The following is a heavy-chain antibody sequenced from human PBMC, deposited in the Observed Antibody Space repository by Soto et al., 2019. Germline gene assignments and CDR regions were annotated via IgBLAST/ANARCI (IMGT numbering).Heavy chain of an antibody. J-gene: IGHJ5*02. CDR1: GGSISSVGYS. Sequence: QLQLQESGSGLVKPSQTLSLTCAVSGGSISSVGYSWRWIRQPPGKVLELIGYIYHSGSTYYNPSRKSRVTISVDRSKNQFYLKLSSVTAAETAVYYCARDRLEGSGYNWFDPWGQGTLVTVSS. V-gene: IGHV4-30-2*01. D-gene: IGHD3-22*01. CDR2: IYHSGST. CDR3: ARDRLEGSGYNWFDP.